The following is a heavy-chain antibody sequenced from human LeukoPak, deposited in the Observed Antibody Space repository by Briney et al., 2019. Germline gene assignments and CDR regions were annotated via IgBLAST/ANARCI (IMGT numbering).Heavy chain of an antibody. D-gene: IGHD6-13*01. CDR3: ARDPLSSSSFDL. V-gene: IGHV3-48*01. CDR2: ISSRSATI. J-gene: IGHJ4*02. Sequence: SCKASGYTFTSYAMNWVRQAPGKGLEWVSYISSRSATIYYADSVKGRFTISRDNAKNSLYLQMNSLRAEDTAVYYCARDPLSSSSFDLWGQGTLVTVSS. CDR1: GYTFTSYA.